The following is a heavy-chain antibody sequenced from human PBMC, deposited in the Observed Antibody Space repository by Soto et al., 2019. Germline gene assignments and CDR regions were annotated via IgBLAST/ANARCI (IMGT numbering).Heavy chain of an antibody. CDR2: IWNDGNRK. CDR1: GFTFSSYG. D-gene: IGHD6-19*01. Sequence: ESGGGVVQPGRSPRLSCAASGFTFSSYGMHWVRQAPGKGPEWVAVIWNDGNRKYYADSVRGRFTISRDNSKSTLYLQMDSLRAEDTAVYYCTRALYSGAWYGGDYWGQGTLVTVSS. J-gene: IGHJ4*02. V-gene: IGHV3-33*01. CDR3: TRALYSGAWYGGDY.